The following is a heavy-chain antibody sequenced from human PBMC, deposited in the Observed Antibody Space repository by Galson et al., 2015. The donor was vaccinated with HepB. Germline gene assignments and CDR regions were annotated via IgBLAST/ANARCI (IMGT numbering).Heavy chain of an antibody. D-gene: IGHD3-10*01. Sequence: SLRLSCAASGFTFSRYGMHWVRQAPGKGLEWVAVIWYDGSNKYYADSVKGRFTISRDNSKNTLYLQMNSLRAEDTAVYYCAREEHRYGSGSYSPPTDAFDIWGQGTMVTVSS. CDR1: GFTFSRYG. CDR3: AREEHRYGSGSYSPPTDAFDI. V-gene: IGHV3-33*01. CDR2: IWYDGSNK. J-gene: IGHJ3*02.